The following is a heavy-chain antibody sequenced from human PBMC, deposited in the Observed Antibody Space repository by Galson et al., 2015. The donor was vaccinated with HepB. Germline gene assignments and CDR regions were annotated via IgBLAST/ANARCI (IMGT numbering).Heavy chain of an antibody. V-gene: IGHV3-11*06. J-gene: IGHJ4*02. D-gene: IGHD3-22*01. CDR1: GFTFNDYY. CDR2: ISSSSSYT. CDR3: AREGSSGYDLDY. Sequence: LRLSCAASGFTFNDYYMSWIRQAPGKGLEWVSYISSSSSYTNYADSVKGRFTISRDNAKNSLYLQMNSLRAEDTAVYYCAREGSSGYDLDYWGQGTLVTASS.